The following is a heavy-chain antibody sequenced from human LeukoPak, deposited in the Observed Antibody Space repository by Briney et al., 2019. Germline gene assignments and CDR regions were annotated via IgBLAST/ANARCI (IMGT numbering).Heavy chain of an antibody. V-gene: IGHV4-59*01. Sequence: SEALSLTCTVSGGSINNYYWSWIRQTPGEGLEWIGYIHNSGSTKYDPSLKSPVSVSVDTSKNQFSLKVNSVTAADTAVYYCASGGGWGNWNDAVDYWGQGTLVTVSS. CDR3: ASGGGWGNWNDAVDY. CDR2: IHNSGST. J-gene: IGHJ4*02. CDR1: GGSINNYY. D-gene: IGHD1-1*01.